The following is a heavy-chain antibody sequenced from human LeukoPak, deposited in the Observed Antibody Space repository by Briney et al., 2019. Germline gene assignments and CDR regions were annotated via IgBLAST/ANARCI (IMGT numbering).Heavy chain of an antibody. CDR3: ARGTSEAFRSLDS. CDR2: IYNGGTT. D-gene: IGHD1-14*01. Sequence: GGSLRLSCAASGSTVNYMTWVRQAPGKGLEWVSVIYNGGTTYYADSVKGRFTISRDNSENTLYLQMNSLRAEDTAVYYCARGTSEAFRSLDSWGQGTLVTVSS. CDR1: GSTVNY. J-gene: IGHJ4*02. V-gene: IGHV3-66*01.